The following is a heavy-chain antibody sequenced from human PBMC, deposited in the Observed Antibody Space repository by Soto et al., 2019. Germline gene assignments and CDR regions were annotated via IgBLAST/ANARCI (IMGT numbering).Heavy chain of an antibody. Sequence: QVQLVQSGAEVKKPGSSVKVSCKASGGTFSSYAISWVRQAPGQGLEWMGGIIPIFGTANYAQKFQGRVTIIADESTSSAYIGLGSLRSEDRAVYYCARVPPFTVVIDWYSDLWGRGTLVTVSS. CDR3: ARVPPFTVVIDWYSDL. J-gene: IGHJ2*01. CDR2: IIPIFGTA. D-gene: IGHD2-15*01. V-gene: IGHV1-69*12. CDR1: GGTFSSYA.